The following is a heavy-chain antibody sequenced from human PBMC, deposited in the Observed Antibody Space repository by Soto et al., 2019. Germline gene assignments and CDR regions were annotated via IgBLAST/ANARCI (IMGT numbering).Heavy chain of an antibody. J-gene: IGHJ4*02. CDR1: GFTFSNYA. V-gene: IGHV3-23*01. CDR2: ISGSGGST. Sequence: GGSLRLSCAASGFTFSNYAMSWVRQAPGKGLEWVSAISGSGGSTNYADSVKGRFTISRDNSRNTLYLQMNSLRAEDTALYYCAKDEYSYGSVSDRDWGQGTLVTVSS. CDR3: AKDEYSYGSVSDRD. D-gene: IGHD5-18*01.